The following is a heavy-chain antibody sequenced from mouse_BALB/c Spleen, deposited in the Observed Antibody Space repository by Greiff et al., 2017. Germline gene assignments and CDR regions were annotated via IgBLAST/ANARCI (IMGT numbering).Heavy chain of an antibody. V-gene: IGHV7-3*02. Sequence: EVQGVESGGGLVQPGGSLRLSCATSGFTFTDYYMSWVRQPPGKALEWLGFIRNKANGYTTEYSASVKGRFTISRDNSQSILYLQMNTLRAEDSATYYCARDANWFAYWGQGTLVTDSA. J-gene: IGHJ3*01. CDR2: IRNKANGYTT. CDR3: ARDANWFAY. CDR1: GFTFTDYY.